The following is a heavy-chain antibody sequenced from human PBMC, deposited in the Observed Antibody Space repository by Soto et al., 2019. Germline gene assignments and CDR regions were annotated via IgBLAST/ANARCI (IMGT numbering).Heavy chain of an antibody. Sequence: QITLTESGPTLVKPAQTLTLTCTFSGFSLSTSGVAVGWLRQPPGKAPEWLALVYWDDDKRYSPSLKSRLTITQQTSKNQVVLTMTNMEPVDTATYYCAHRPITFMASWFDPWGQGIPVTVSS. CDR1: GFSLSTSGVA. J-gene: IGHJ5*02. V-gene: IGHV2-5*02. CDR2: VYWDDDK. D-gene: IGHD3-16*01. CDR3: AHRPITFMASWFDP.